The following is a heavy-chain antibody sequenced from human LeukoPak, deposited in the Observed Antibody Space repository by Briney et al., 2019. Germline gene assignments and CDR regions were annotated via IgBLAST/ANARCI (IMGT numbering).Heavy chain of an antibody. J-gene: IGHJ4*02. Sequence: GGSLRPSCAASGFTFSSYEMNWVRQAPGKGLEWVSYISSSGSTIYYADSVKGRFTISRDNAKNSLYLQMNSLRAEDTAVYYCARAGRDGYNYLTSGYWGQGTLVTVSS. CDR1: GFTFSSYE. CDR3: ARAGRDGYNYLTSGY. CDR2: ISSSGSTI. D-gene: IGHD5-24*01. V-gene: IGHV3-48*03.